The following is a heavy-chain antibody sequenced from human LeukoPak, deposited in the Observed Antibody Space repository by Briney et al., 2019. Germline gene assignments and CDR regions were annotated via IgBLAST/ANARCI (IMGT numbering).Heavy chain of an antibody. CDR3: ARDGSDCRGGTCDRGPYDY. J-gene: IGHJ4*02. CDR1: GFTFSSYA. V-gene: IGHV3-64*01. D-gene: IGHD2-15*01. Sequence: GGSLRLSCAASGFTFSSYAMHWVRQAPGKGLEYVSAITNNGGSTYYGNSVEGRFTISRDNSKNTLYLQMGSLRADDMAVYYCARDGSDCRGGTCDRGPYDYWGQGTLVTVSS. CDR2: ITNNGGST.